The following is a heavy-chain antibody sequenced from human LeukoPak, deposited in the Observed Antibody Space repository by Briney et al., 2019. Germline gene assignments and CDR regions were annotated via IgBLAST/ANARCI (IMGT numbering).Heavy chain of an antibody. CDR3: ARVRDGYNDAYDI. V-gene: IGHV1-46*01. J-gene: IGHJ3*02. Sequence: GAAVKVSCKTSGYSFTSYNLHWVRQAPGQRLEWMGIIKPSGGNTNYAQKFQSRVTMTRDTSTSTVYMELSSLKSEDTAVYYCARVRDGYNDAYDIWDQGTMVTVSP. CDR1: GYSFTSYN. CDR2: IKPSGGNT. D-gene: IGHD5-24*01.